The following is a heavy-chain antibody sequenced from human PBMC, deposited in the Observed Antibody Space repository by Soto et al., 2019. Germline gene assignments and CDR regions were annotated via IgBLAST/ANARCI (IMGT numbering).Heavy chain of an antibody. D-gene: IGHD2-2*01. CDR1: GFTSSTYN. CDR3: ARAPRPYCSSPTCPAWFDP. V-gene: IGHV3-21*01. Sequence: GGSLRLSCAASGFTSSTYNMNWVRQAPGKGLEWVSSISSSGGSIWYADSVKGRFTISRDNAKNSVYLQMNSLRGEDTAVYYCARAPRPYCSSPTCPAWFDPWGQGTLVTVSS. CDR2: ISSSGGSI. J-gene: IGHJ5*02.